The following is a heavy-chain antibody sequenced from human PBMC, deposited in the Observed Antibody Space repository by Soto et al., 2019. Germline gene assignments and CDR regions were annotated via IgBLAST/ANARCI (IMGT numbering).Heavy chain of an antibody. CDR2: MNPNSGNT. D-gene: IGHD6-19*01. Sequence: GASVKVSCKASGYTFTSYDINWVRQATGQGLEWMGWMNPNSGNTGYAQKFQGRVTMIRNTSISTAYMELSSLRSEDTAVYYCARGEAVAAYYYYYGMDVWGQGTTVTVSS. CDR1: GYTFTSYD. J-gene: IGHJ6*02. V-gene: IGHV1-8*01. CDR3: ARGEAVAAYYYYYGMDV.